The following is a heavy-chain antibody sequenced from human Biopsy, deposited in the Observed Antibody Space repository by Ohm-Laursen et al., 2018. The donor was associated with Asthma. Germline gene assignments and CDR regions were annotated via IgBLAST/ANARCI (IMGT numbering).Heavy chain of an antibody. D-gene: IGHD2-15*01. CDR2: IHYSGST. J-gene: IGHJ4*02. Sequence: GTLSLTCTVSGVSIRSYHWTWIRQPPGKGLEWIGNIHYSGSTNYNPSLKSRVSISVDTSKKQISLRLSSVIAADTAVYYCAGFCSGGNCPDHWGQGTLVTVSS. V-gene: IGHV4-59*01. CDR1: GVSIRSYH. CDR3: AGFCSGGNCPDH.